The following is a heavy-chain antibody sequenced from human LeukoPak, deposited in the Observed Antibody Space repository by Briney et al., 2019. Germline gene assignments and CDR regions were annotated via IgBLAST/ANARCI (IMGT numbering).Heavy chain of an antibody. D-gene: IGHD3-3*01. Sequence: GASVKVSCKASGYTFTGYDINWVRQATGQGLEWMGWMNPNSGNTGYAQKFQGRVTMTRNTSISTAYMELSGLRSEDTAVYYRARASLYYDFWSGYLRPGHWFDPWGQGTLVTVSS. CDR1: GYTFTGYD. V-gene: IGHV1-8*01. CDR2: MNPNSGNT. J-gene: IGHJ5*02. CDR3: ARASLYYDFWSGYLRPGHWFDP.